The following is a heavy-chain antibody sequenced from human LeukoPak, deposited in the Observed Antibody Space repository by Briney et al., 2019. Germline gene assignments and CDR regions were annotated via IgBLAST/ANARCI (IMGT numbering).Heavy chain of an antibody. Sequence: SETLSLTCTVSGGSISSYYWSWIRQPPGKGLEWIGYIYYSGSTNYNPSLKSRVTISVDTSKNQFSLKLSSVTAADTAVYYCARDRFIGGLAIDIWGQGTMITVSS. D-gene: IGHD3-16*01. CDR1: GGSISSYY. V-gene: IGHV4-59*01. CDR2: IYYSGST. CDR3: ARDRFIGGLAIDI. J-gene: IGHJ3*02.